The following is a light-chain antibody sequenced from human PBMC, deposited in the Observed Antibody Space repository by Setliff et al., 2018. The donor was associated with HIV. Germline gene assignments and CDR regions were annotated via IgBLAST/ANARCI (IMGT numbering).Light chain of an antibody. V-gene: IGLV3-25*03. J-gene: IGLJ1*01. Sequence: ELAQPPSVSVSPGQTARITCSGDALPKQYAYWYQQKPGQAPVLVIYKDSERPSGIPERFSGSSSGTTVTLTISGVQAEDEADYYCQSADSIGILYVFGTGTKVTVL. CDR3: QSADSIGILYV. CDR1: ALPKQY. CDR2: KDS.